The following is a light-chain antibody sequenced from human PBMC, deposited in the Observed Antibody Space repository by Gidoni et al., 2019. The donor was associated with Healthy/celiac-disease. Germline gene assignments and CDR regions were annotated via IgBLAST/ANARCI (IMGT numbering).Light chain of an antibody. CDR3: QQYGSSRT. CDR1: QSVSSSY. J-gene: IGKJ1*01. V-gene: IGKV3-20*01. Sequence: VLTQSPGTLSLSPGERATLSCRASQSVSSSYFACYQQTPGQAPRLLIYGASSRATSTANRFSGSGSGTYFTLTISRLAPEDFAVYCCQQYGSSRTFGQGTKVEIK. CDR2: GAS.